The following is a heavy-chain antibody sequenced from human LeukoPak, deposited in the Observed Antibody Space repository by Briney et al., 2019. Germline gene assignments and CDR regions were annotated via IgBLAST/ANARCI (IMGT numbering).Heavy chain of an antibody. CDR2: IGGYNGNT. CDR1: GYTFTSYG. D-gene: IGHD6-13*01. J-gene: IGHJ4*02. CDR3: ARDLPQYSSSWGGY. V-gene: IGHV1-18*04. Sequence: GASVKVSCKASGYTFTSYGISWVRQAPGQGLEWMGWIGGYNGNTNYAQKLQGRVTMTTDTSTSTAYMELRSLRSDDTAVYYCARDLPQYSSSWGGYWGQGTLVTVSS.